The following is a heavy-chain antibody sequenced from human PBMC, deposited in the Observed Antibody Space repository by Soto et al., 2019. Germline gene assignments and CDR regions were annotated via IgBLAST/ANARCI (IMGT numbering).Heavy chain of an antibody. J-gene: IGHJ4*02. Sequence: GGSPRLSCAASGFTFSSYAMSWVRQAPGKGLDWVSSITSNNNYIHYAASVEGRFTISRDNAKNSLYLQMNSLRVEDTAVYYCGRDTNFFASGSGVDYWGQGILVTVSS. CDR3: GRDTNFFASGSGVDY. V-gene: IGHV3-21*01. CDR1: GFTFSSYA. CDR2: ITSNNNYI. D-gene: IGHD3-10*01.